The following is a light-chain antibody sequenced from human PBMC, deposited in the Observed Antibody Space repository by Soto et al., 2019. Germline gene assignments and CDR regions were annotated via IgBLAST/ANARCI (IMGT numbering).Light chain of an antibody. CDR1: QDIRFY. V-gene: IGKV1-33*01. CDR3: QHYNSFPIT. CDR2: DAS. J-gene: IGKJ5*01. Sequence: DIPMTQSPSSLSASLGDRVTITCQASQDIRFYLNWFHQKTGQAPKLLIYDASQLETGVPSRFSGSGSGTDFTFTINSLQPEDIGTYYCQHYNSFPITFGQGTRLDI.